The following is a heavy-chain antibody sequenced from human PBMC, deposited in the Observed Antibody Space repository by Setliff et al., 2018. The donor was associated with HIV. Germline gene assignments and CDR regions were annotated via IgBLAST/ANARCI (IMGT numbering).Heavy chain of an antibody. Sequence: SETLSLTCTVSGGSISSGGYYWSWIRQQPGKGLERIGYIYYSGSTYYNPSFKSRVTISVDTSKNQFSLRVNSVTAADTAVYYCARSLVPSGYYYGRHAFDIWGQGTKFTVSS. CDR2: IYYSGST. CDR1: GGSISSGGYY. V-gene: IGHV4-31*03. D-gene: IGHD3-22*01. CDR3: ARSLVPSGYYYGRHAFDI. J-gene: IGHJ3*02.